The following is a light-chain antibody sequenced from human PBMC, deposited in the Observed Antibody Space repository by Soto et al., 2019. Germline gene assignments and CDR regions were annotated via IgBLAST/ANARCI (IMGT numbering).Light chain of an antibody. V-gene: IGKV3-20*01. J-gene: IGKJ4*01. CDR1: QSVRRTY. CDR3: QQYASSPLT. Sequence: EIVLTQSPGTLSLSSGERATLSCRASQSVRRTYLAWNQQKPGQAPRLLIYGASSRATGIPDRFGGSGSGTDFTLTISRLEPEDFAVYYCQQYASSPLTFGGGTKVEIK. CDR2: GAS.